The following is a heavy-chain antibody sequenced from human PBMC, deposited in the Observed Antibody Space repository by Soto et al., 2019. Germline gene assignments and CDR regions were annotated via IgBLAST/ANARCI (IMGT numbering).Heavy chain of an antibody. J-gene: IGHJ4*02. CDR2: IYDSGST. CDR3: AAPTRY. D-gene: IGHD6-6*01. CDR1: GFSISSYY. V-gene: IGHV4-59*01. Sequence: SETLSLTCTVSGFSISSYYWSWIRQPPGKGLEWIGYIYDSGSTNYNPSLKSRVTISVDTSKNQFALKLTSVTAADTAVYYCAAPTRYWGQGTLVTVSP.